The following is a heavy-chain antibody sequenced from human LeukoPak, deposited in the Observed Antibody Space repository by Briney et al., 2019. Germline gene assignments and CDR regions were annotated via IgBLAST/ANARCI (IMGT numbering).Heavy chain of an antibody. V-gene: IGHV3-23*01. CDR3: VKINRGCDY. CDR2: IGPGGDTT. CDR1: GFTFSCCG. Sequence: GGSLRLSCAASGFTFSCCGMTWVRQAPGKGLEWISSIGPGGDTTYYADSVKGRFTISRDNSKNTLYLQMNSLRAEDTAIYYCVKINRGCDYWGQGTPATVYS. D-gene: IGHD2/OR15-2a*01. J-gene: IGHJ4*02.